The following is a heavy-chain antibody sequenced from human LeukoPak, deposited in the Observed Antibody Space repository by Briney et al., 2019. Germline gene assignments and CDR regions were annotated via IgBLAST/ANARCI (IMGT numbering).Heavy chain of an antibody. CDR3: ARDRSIAAAGYFQH. V-gene: IGHV1-18*01. CDR2: ISAYNGNT. CDR1: GYTFTSYG. J-gene: IGHJ1*01. Sequence: ALVKVSCKASGYTFTSYGISWVRQAPGQGLEWMGWISAYNGNTNYAQKLQGRVTMTTDTSTSTAYMELRSLRSDDTAVYYCARDRSIAAAGYFQHWGQGTLVTVSS. D-gene: IGHD6-13*01.